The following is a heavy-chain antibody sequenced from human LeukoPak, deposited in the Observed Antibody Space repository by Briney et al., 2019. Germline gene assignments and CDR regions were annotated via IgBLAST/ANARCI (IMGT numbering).Heavy chain of an antibody. CDR2: IDHSGST. CDR3: ARHFPFPRQYRPFDY. Sequence: KASETLSLTCTVSGYSISSGYYWGWIRQPPGKGLEWTGSIDHSGSTNYNPSLKSRVTISVDTSKNQFSLKLSSVTAADTAVYYCARHFPFPRQYRPFDYWGQGTLVTVSS. CDR1: GYSISSGYY. D-gene: IGHD3-3*02. J-gene: IGHJ4*02. V-gene: IGHV4-38-2*02.